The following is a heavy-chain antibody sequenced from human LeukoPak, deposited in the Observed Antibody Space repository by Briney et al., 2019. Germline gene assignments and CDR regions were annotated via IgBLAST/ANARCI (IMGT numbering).Heavy chain of an antibody. D-gene: IGHD2-21*02. J-gene: IGHJ6*02. CDR3: ARRQGDCGGDCPRNDGMDV. CDR2: INPNSGGT. V-gene: IGHV1-2*02. CDR1: GYTFTGYY. Sequence: ASVKVSCKASGYTFTGYYMHWVRQAPGQGLEWMGWINPNSGGTNYAQKFQGRVTMTRDTSISSAYMELSRLRSDDTAVYYCARRQGDCGGDCPRNDGMDVWGQGTTVTVSS.